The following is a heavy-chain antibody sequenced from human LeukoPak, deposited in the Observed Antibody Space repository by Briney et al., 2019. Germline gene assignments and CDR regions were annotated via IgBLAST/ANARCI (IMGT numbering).Heavy chain of an antibody. D-gene: IGHD6-25*01. V-gene: IGHV4-59*08. CDR3: ARQGGGFWYFDL. CDR2: IYYSGST. J-gene: IGHJ2*01. Sequence: PSETLSLTCTVSGGSISSYYWSWIRQPPGEGVVWIGYIYYSGSTNYNPSLKSRVTISVDTSKNQFSLKLSSVTAADTAVYYCARQGGGFWYFDLWGRGTLVTVSS. CDR1: GGSISSYY.